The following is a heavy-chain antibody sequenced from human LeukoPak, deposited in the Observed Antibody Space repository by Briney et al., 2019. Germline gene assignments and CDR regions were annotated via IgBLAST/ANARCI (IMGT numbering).Heavy chain of an antibody. J-gene: IGHJ3*02. D-gene: IGHD3-22*01. Sequence: PETLSLTCTVSGGSISSYYWSWIRQPAGKGLEWIGRIYTSGSTNYNPSLKSRVTMSVDTSKNQFSLKLSSVTAADTAVYYCAVTYYYDSSGYYYSAFDIWGQGTMVTVSS. CDR3: AVTYYYDSSGYYYSAFDI. CDR1: GGSISSYY. V-gene: IGHV4-4*07. CDR2: IYTSGST.